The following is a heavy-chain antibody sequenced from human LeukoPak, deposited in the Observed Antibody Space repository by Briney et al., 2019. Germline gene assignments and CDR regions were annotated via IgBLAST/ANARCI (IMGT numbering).Heavy chain of an antibody. J-gene: IGHJ4*02. CDR2: ISGSGSNI. Sequence: GGSLRLSCAASGFTFSTFEMKWVRQAPGKGLEWVSYISGSGSNIYYADSVKGRFTISRDNAKNSLYLEMNRLRADDTAVYYCARASGGLRLDYWGQGTLVAASA. CDR1: GFTFSTFE. D-gene: IGHD2-15*01. CDR3: ARASGGLRLDY. V-gene: IGHV3-48*03.